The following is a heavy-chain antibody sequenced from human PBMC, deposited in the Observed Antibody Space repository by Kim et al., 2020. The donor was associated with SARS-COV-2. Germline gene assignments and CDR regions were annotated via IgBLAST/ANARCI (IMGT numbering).Heavy chain of an antibody. D-gene: IGHD5-18*01. Sequence: TNYNPSLKSRVTISVDTSKNQFSLKLSSVTAADTAVYYCARTSYDYYFDYWGQGTLVTVSS. CDR2: T. V-gene: IGHV4-59*01. CDR3: ARTSYDYYFDY. J-gene: IGHJ4*02.